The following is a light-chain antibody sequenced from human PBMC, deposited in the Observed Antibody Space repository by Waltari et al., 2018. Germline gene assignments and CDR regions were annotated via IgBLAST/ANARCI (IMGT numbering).Light chain of an antibody. CDR1: QSISSW. CDR2: KAS. V-gene: IGKV1-5*03. Sequence: SVGDRVTITCRASQSISSWLAWYQQKPWTAPKLLIYKASTLESGVPSRFSGSGSGTKFTLTINSLQPDDFATYYCQQYNGYWTFGQGTKVEIK. J-gene: IGKJ1*01. CDR3: QQYNGYWT.